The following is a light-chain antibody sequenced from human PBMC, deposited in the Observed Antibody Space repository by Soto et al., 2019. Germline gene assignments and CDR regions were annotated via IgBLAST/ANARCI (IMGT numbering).Light chain of an antibody. CDR1: SSDVGGYNY. V-gene: IGLV2-8*01. CDR2: EVF. J-gene: IGLJ3*02. Sequence: QSALTQPPSASGSPGQSVTISCTGTSSDVGGYNYVSWYQQHPGKAPKLMIYEVFKWPSGVPDRFSGSKSANTASLTVSGLQAEDEADYYCSSYAGSNWVFGGGTKLTVL. CDR3: SSYAGSNWV.